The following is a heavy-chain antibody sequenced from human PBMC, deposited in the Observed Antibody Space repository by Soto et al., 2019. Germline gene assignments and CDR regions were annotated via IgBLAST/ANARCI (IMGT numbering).Heavy chain of an antibody. CDR1: GFTFSSYG. D-gene: IGHD1-7*01. Sequence: GGSLRLSCAAPGFTFSSYGMHWVRRAPGKGLEWVAVISYDGSYKYYADSVKGRFTISRDNSKSTLYLQMNSLRTEDTAVYYCAKELELHSYYYFYMDVWGKGTTVTVSS. CDR2: ISYDGSYK. CDR3: AKELELHSYYYFYMDV. J-gene: IGHJ6*03. V-gene: IGHV3-30*18.